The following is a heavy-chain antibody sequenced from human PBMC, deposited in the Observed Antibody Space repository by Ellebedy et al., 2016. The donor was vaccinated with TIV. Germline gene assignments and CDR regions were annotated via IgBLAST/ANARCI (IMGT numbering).Heavy chain of an antibody. D-gene: IGHD7-27*01. CDR1: GFTSSSYA. V-gene: IGHV3-30*04. CDR3: ARDYQELGTPYYYYGMDV. Sequence: GESLKISCAASGFTSSSYAMHWVRQAPGKGLEWVAVISYDGSNKYYADSVKGRFTISRDNSKNTLYLQMNSLRAEDTAVYYCARDYQELGTPYYYYGMDVWGQGTTVTVSS. CDR2: ISYDGSNK. J-gene: IGHJ6*02.